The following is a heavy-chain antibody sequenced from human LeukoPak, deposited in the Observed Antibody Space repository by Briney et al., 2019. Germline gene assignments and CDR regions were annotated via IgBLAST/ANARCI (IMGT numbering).Heavy chain of an antibody. CDR3: ARDRGYCGGDCYSDYYYGMDV. J-gene: IGHJ6*04. Sequence: GGSLRLSCAASGFTFSSYGMHWVRQAPGKGLEWVAVIWYDGSNKYYADSVKGRFTISRDNSKNTLYLQMNSLRAEDTAVYYCARDRGYCGGDCYSDYYYGMDVWGKGTTVTVSS. CDR2: IWYDGSNK. D-gene: IGHD2-21*02. CDR1: GFTFSSYG. V-gene: IGHV3-33*01.